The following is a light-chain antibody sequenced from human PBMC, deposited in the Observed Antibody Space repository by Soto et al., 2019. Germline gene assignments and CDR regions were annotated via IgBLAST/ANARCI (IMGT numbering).Light chain of an antibody. CDR3: QQYVGLPPT. CDR2: GAS. CDR1: QSVSSSH. J-gene: IGKJ1*01. Sequence: EIVLTQSPDTLSLSPGETATLSCGASQSVSSSHIAWYQQKPGQSPRLLIDGASSRASGIPDRFSGSGSGTDFTLTISRLEPEDFVVYYCQQYVGLPPTFGQGTKVEIK. V-gene: IGKV3-20*01.